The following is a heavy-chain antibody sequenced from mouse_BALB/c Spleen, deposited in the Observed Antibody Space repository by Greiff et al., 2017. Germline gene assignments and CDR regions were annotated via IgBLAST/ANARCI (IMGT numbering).Heavy chain of an antibody. J-gene: IGHJ4*01. CDR1: GFTFSDYY. D-gene: IGHD1-1*01. CDR3: ARDPFITTVVDY. V-gene: IGHV5-4*02. CDR2: ISDGGSYT. Sequence: DVHLVESGGGLVKPGGSLKLSCEASGFTFSDYYMYWVRQTPEKRLEWVATISDGGSYTYYPDSVKGRFTISRDNAKNNLYLQMSSLKSEDTAMYYCARDPFITTVVDYWGQGTSVTVSS.